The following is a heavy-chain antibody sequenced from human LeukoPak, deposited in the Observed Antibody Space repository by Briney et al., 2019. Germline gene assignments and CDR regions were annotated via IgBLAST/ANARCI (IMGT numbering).Heavy chain of an antibody. CDR1: GYTFTSYD. V-gene: IGHV1-8*01. J-gene: IGHJ3*02. Sequence: ASVTVSCKASGYTFTSYDINWVRQAPGQGLEWMGWMNPNSGNTGYAQKFQGRVTITRNTSISTAYMELSSLRSEDTAVYYCHLFGYYYDSSGSPNAFDIWGQGTMVTVSS. CDR3: HLFGYYYDSSGSPNAFDI. CDR2: MNPNSGNT. D-gene: IGHD3-22*01.